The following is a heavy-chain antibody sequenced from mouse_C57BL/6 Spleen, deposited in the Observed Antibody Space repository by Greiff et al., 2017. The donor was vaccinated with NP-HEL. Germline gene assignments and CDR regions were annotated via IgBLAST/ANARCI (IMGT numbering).Heavy chain of an antibody. D-gene: IGHD1-1*01. CDR2: IDPSDSYT. V-gene: IGHV1-69*01. Sequence: QVQLQQPGAELVMPGASVKLSCKASGYTFTSYWMHWVKQRPGQGLEWIGEIDPSDSYTNYNQKFKGKSTLTVAKSSSTAYMPLSSLTSEDSAVYYGARKDCGSHYAMDYWGQGTSVTVSS. CDR3: ARKDCGSHYAMDY. CDR1: GYTFTSYW. J-gene: IGHJ4*01.